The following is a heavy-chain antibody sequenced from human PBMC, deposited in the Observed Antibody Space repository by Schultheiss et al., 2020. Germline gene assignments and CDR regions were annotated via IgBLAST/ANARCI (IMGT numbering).Heavy chain of an antibody. CDR1: GFTFNHYG. V-gene: IGHV3-48*02. D-gene: IGHD6-6*01. CDR2: ISSSSDTI. CDR3: TTVREGSSADYYYYYMDV. Sequence: GESLKISCAASGFTFNHYGMNWVRQAPGKGLEWVAYISSSSDTIYYADSVKGRFTISRDNAKNSVYLQMSSLRDEDTAVYYCTTVREGSSADYYYYYMDVWGKGTTVTVSS. J-gene: IGHJ6*03.